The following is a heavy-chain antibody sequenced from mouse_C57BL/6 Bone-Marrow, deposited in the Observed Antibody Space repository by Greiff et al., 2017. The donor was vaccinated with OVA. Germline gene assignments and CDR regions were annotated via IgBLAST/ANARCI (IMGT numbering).Heavy chain of an antibody. Sequence: EVQLQQSGPVLVKPGASVKMSCKASGYTFTDYYMNWVKQSHGKSLEWIGVINPYNGGTSYNQKFKGKATLTVDKSSSTAYMELNSLTSEDSAVYYCARERVITTVVAPFDYWGQGTTLTVSS. V-gene: IGHV1-19*01. D-gene: IGHD1-1*01. CDR2: INPYNGGT. CDR1: GYTFTDYY. CDR3: ARERVITTVVAPFDY. J-gene: IGHJ2*01.